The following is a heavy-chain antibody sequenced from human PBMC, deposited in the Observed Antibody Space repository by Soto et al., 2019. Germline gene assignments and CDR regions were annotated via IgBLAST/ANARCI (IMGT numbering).Heavy chain of an antibody. D-gene: IGHD4-17*01. CDR1: GYSFPSQW. CDR3: GRSPGLIPTVMED. V-gene: IGHV5-51*01. J-gene: IGHJ4*02. CDR2: IYPADSDT. Sequence: GESLKISCKGSGYSFPSQWIGWVRQMPGKGLEWMGNIYPADSDTRYSPSFQGQVTISADKSIRTAYLQWSTLKASDTAMYYCGRSPGLIPTVMEDWGQGTLVTVS.